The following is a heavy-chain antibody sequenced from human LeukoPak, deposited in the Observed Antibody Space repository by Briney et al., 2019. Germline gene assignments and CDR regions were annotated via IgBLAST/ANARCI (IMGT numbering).Heavy chain of an antibody. J-gene: IGHJ4*02. CDR3: ARELINFDY. CDR1: GFTFSSYE. Sequence: PGRSLRLSCAASGFTFSSYEMSWVRQAPGKGLEWVSYISSSGSTIYYADSVKGRFTISRDNAKISLYLQMNSLRAEDTAVYYCARELINFDYWGQGTLVTVSS. V-gene: IGHV3-48*03. D-gene: IGHD2-8*01. CDR2: ISSSGSTI.